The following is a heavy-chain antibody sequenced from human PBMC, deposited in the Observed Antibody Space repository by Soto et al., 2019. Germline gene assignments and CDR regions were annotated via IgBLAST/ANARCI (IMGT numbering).Heavy chain of an antibody. D-gene: IGHD3-22*01. CDR1: GGSISSYY. CDR3: ARGVRYYYDSSGYFIDY. CDR2: IYYSGST. V-gene: IGHV4-59*08. Sequence: SETLSLTCTVSGGSISSYYWSWIRQSPGKGLEWIGYIYYSGSTYYNTSLKSRVTISVDMSKNQFSLKLSSVTAADTAVYYCARGVRYYYDSSGYFIDYSGQGTLVTVSS. J-gene: IGHJ4*02.